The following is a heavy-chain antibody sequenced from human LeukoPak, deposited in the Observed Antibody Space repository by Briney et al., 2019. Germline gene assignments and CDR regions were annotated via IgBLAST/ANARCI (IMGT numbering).Heavy chain of an antibody. V-gene: IGHV4-61*01. J-gene: IGHJ4*02. Sequence: PSETLSLTCTVSGGSVSSGSYYWSWIRQPPGKGLEWIGYIYYSGSTNYNPSLKSRVTISVDTSKNQSSLKLSSVTAADTAVYYCAREETVTGYFDYWGQGTLVTVSS. CDR2: IYYSGST. CDR1: GGSVSSGSYY. CDR3: AREETVTGYFDY. D-gene: IGHD4-17*01.